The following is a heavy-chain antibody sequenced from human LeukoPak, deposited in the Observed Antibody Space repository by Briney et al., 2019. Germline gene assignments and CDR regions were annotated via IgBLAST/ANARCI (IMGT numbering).Heavy chain of an antibody. Sequence: SETLSLTCTVSGGSISSYYWSWIRQPPGKGLEWIGYIYYSGSTNYNPSLKSRVTISVDTSKNQFSLKLSSVTAADTAVYYCARWQGWGVAAALRAFDIWGQGTMVTVSS. D-gene: IGHD6-13*01. CDR2: IYYSGST. CDR1: GGSISSYY. CDR3: ARWQGWGVAAALRAFDI. V-gene: IGHV4-59*01. J-gene: IGHJ3*02.